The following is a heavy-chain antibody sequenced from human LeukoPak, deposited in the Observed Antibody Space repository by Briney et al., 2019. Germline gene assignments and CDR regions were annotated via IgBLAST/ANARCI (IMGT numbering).Heavy chain of an antibody. CDR3: ARRGLYGSGSYYYYGMDV. CDR2: ISGSGIK. J-gene: IGHJ6*02. Sequence: PGGSLRLSCAASRFTFSSYEMNWVRQAPGKGLEWVSYISGSGIKHYADSVKGRFTISRDNAKNTLYLQMNSLRAEDTAVYYCARRGLYGSGSYYYYGMDVWGQGTTVTVSS. V-gene: IGHV3-48*03. D-gene: IGHD3-10*01. CDR1: RFTFSSYE.